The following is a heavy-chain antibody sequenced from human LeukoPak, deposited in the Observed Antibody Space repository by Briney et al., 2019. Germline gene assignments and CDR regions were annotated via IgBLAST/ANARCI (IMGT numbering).Heavy chain of an antibody. Sequence: PSETLSLTCTVSGGSISSYYWSWIRQPPGKGLEWIGYIYYSGSTNYNPSLKSRVTISVDASKNQFSLKLSSVTAADTAVYYCARAEYYFDYWGQGTLVTVSS. CDR1: GGSISSYY. V-gene: IGHV4-59*01. CDR3: ARAEYYFDY. CDR2: IYYSGST. J-gene: IGHJ4*02. D-gene: IGHD3-10*01.